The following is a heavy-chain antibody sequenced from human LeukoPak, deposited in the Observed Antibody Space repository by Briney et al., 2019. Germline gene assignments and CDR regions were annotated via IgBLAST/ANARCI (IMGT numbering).Heavy chain of an antibody. D-gene: IGHD3-10*01. CDR2: ISSSSSTR. CDR3: ARAGFTFSDYFGSFFDY. J-gene: IGHJ4*02. CDR1: GFTFSSYS. Sequence: GGSLSLSCAASGFTFSSYSMNWVRQAPGKGLEWVSHISSSSSTRYYADSVKGRFTLSRDNAKNSLYLQMNSLRAEDTAVYYCARAGFTFSDYFGSFFDYWGQGTLVTVSS. V-gene: IGHV3-48*01.